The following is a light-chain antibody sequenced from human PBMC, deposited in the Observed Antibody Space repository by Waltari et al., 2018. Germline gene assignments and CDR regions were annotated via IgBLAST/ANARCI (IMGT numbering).Light chain of an antibody. Sequence: QSALTQPASVSGSPGQSITISCTGTSSDVGEYNYVSWYQQHPVKPPKLMIYDVTKRPSGVSNRFAGSKSGNTASLTISGLQAENEGDYYCCSYAGSSTFAFGGGTKLTVL. CDR1: SSDVGEYNY. CDR2: DVT. V-gene: IGLV2-23*02. J-gene: IGLJ2*01. CDR3: CSYAGSSTFA.